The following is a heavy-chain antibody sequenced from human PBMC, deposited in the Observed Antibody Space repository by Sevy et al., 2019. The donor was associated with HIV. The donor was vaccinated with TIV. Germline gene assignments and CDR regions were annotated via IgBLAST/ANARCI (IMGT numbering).Heavy chain of an antibody. CDR1: GLPLTDLS. CDR2: ISSSGNNI. D-gene: IGHD2-15*01. Sequence: GGSLRLSCGGSGLPLTDLSMTWIRQAPGKGLEWVSYISSSGNNIYYRDSVKGRFTISRDSAKNLLFLQMSSLRAEDTGVYCCATSPTYCNMHSGPFNAFNIWGQGTKVTVSS. J-gene: IGHJ3*02. CDR3: ATSPTYCNMHSGPFNAFNI. V-gene: IGHV3-11*01.